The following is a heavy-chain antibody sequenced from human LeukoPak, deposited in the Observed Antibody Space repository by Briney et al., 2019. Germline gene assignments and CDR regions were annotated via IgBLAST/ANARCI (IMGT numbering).Heavy chain of an antibody. CDR2: IYYSGST. J-gene: IGHJ4*02. D-gene: IGHD3-22*01. Sequence: PSETLSLTCTVSGGSISSSSYYWGWIRQPPGKGLEWIGSIYYSGSTYYNPSLKSRVTISVDTSKNQFSLKLSSVTAADTAVYYCARDHPYYYDSSGYLDYWGQGTLVTVSS. CDR3: ARDHPYYYDSSGYLDY. V-gene: IGHV4-39*07. CDR1: GGSISSSSYY.